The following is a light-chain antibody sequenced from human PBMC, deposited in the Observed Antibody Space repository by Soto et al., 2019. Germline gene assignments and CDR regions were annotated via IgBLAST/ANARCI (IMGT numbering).Light chain of an antibody. Sequence: EIVLTQFPGTLSLSPGERATISCRGSRSVSSNYLAWYQQRPGQPPNLLIFGASNRAPGIPDRFSGSGSGTDFTLTISRLEPEDFAVYYCQQYGSSIKTFGQGTKVDI. CDR3: QQYGSSIKT. V-gene: IGKV3-20*01. CDR2: GAS. J-gene: IGKJ1*01. CDR1: RSVSSNY.